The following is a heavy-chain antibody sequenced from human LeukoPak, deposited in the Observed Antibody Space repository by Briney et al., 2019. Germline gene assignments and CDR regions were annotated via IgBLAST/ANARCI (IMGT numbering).Heavy chain of an antibody. Sequence: SETLSLTCAVYGGSFSGYYWSCIRQPPGKGLELIGEINHSGSTNYNPSLKSRVTISVDTSKNQFSLKLSSVTAADTAVYYCARVLIGSMVRGEPYYYNYYMDVWGKGTTVTVSS. J-gene: IGHJ6*03. CDR2: INHSGST. D-gene: IGHD3-10*01. CDR1: GGSFSGYY. V-gene: IGHV4-34*01. CDR3: ARVLIGSMVRGEPYYYNYYMDV.